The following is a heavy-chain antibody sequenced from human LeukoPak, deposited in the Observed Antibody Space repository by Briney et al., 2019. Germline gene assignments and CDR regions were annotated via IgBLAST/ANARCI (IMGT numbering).Heavy chain of an antibody. Sequence: GGSLRLSCAASGFTFSSHGMNWVRQAPGKGLEWVSGISPSGGITYYTDSVKGRFTISRDNSKNTQSLQMNSLRAEDTAVYYCAKGGHFLGGGYYAGISWGQGTLVTVSS. D-gene: IGHD3-3*01. CDR3: AKGGHFLGGGYYAGIS. J-gene: IGHJ5*02. CDR1: GFTFSSHG. V-gene: IGHV3-23*01. CDR2: ISPSGGIT.